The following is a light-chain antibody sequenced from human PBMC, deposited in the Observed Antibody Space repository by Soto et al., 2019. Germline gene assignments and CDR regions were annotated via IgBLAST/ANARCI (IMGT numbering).Light chain of an antibody. CDR1: QTIRASETIRGL. CDR3: QQRHNWPIT. Sequence: EIVLPQSLSTLSLSPVVIATHSCKASQTIRASETIRGLLAWYQQRPGQPPRLLIYDTSNRATGIPARFSGSGSGTDFTLTISGLEPADLGVYYCQQRHNWPITFGQGTRLEI. J-gene: IGKJ5*01. CDR2: DTS. V-gene: IGKV3-11*01.